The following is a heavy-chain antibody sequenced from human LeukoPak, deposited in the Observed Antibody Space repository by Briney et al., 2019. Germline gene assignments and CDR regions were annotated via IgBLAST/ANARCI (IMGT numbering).Heavy chain of an antibody. CDR2: INPSGGSI. D-gene: IGHD4-23*01. CDR3: ARGRTTVVTPGYFQY. V-gene: IGHV1-46*01. CDR1: GYTFTRNY. J-gene: IGHJ1*01. Sequence: ASVKVSCKASGYTFTRNYMHWVRQAPGQGLEWMGIINPSGGSISYAQKFQGRVTMTRDTSTSTVYMELSSLRSEDTAVYYCARGRTTVVTPGYFQYWGQGTLVIVSS.